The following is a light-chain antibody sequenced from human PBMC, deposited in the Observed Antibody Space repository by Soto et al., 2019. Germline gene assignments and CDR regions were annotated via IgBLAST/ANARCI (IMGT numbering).Light chain of an antibody. CDR2: AVN. CDR1: SSDVGNYNL. V-gene: IGLV2-23*02. Sequence: QSVLTQPASVSGSPGQSITISCTGTSSDVGNYNLVSWYQQHPGKAPKLMIYAVNKRPSGVSDRFSGSKYGNTASLTISGLQAEYEADYYCCSYAGTSTYVFGTGTKLTVL. J-gene: IGLJ1*01. CDR3: CSYAGTSTYV.